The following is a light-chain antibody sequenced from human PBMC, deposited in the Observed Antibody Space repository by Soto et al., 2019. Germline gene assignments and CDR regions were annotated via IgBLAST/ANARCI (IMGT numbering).Light chain of an antibody. V-gene: IGLV2-14*01. Sequence: QSALTQPASVSGSPGQSITISCTGTSSDVGGYNYVCWYQQHPGKAPKLMIYEVSNRPSGVSTRFPGSKSGNTASLTISGLQAEDEADYYCSSYTSGSTLYVFGTGTKVTVL. CDR1: SSDVGGYNY. J-gene: IGLJ1*01. CDR2: EVS. CDR3: SSYTSGSTLYV.